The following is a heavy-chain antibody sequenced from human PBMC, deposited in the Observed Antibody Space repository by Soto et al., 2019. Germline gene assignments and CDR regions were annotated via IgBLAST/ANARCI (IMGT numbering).Heavy chain of an antibody. D-gene: IGHD2-21*02. V-gene: IGHV3-30*18. CDR3: AKVGGAYCGGDCYSAASDY. Sequence: GGSLRLSCAASGFTFSSYGMHWVRQAPGKGLEWVAVISYDGSNKYYADSVKGRFTISRDNSKNTLYLQMNSLRAEDTAVYYCAKVGGAYCGGDCYSAASDYWGQGTLVTVSS. CDR1: GFTFSSYG. J-gene: IGHJ4*02. CDR2: ISYDGSNK.